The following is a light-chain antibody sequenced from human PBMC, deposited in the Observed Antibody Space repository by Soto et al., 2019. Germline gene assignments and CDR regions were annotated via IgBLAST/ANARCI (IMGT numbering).Light chain of an antibody. V-gene: IGKV3-20*01. J-gene: IGKJ3*01. CDR1: QSVNNNY. CDR2: GAS. Sequence: EIVLTQSPGTLSLSPGERATLSCRASQSVNNNYFAWYQQKPGQPHRLLIYGASSRAIGIPDRFSGGGSGADFTLSISRLEPDDFAVYYCQLYGSSYTFGPGTRVDIK. CDR3: QLYGSSYT.